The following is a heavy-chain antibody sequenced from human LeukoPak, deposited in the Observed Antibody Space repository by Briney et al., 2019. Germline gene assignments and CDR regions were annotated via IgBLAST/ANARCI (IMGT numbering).Heavy chain of an antibody. CDR2: IYYSGNT. D-gene: IGHD2-15*01. CDR3: ARHSSPHAGSSSWYDF. CDR1: GGSTSNSSYY. Sequence: SETLSLTCTVSGGSTSNSSYYWGWIRQPPGKGLEWIGSIYYSGNTYYNPSLKSRVTISVDTSKNQFSVKLSSVTAADTAVYYCARHSSPHAGSSSWYDFWGQGTLVTVSS. V-gene: IGHV4-39*01. J-gene: IGHJ5*01.